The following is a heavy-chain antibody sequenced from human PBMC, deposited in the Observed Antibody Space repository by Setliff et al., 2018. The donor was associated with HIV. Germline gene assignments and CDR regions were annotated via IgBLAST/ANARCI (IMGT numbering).Heavy chain of an antibody. D-gene: IGHD3-22*01. CDR3: ARVTSDSSGYYWGYYFDY. V-gene: IGHV3-21*01. CDR2: ISSSSSYI. J-gene: IGHJ4*02. CDR1: GFTFSSYS. Sequence: PGGSLRLSCAASGFTFSSYSMNWVRQAPGKGLEWVSSISSSSSYIYYADSVKGRFTISRDNAKNSLYLQMNSLRAEDTAVYYCARVTSDSSGYYWGYYFDYWGQGTLVTVSS.